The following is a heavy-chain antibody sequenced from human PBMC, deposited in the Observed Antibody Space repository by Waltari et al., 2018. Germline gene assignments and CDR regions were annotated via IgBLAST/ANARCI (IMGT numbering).Heavy chain of an antibody. CDR1: GFTFTTCT. D-gene: IGHD2-8*01. CDR3: ARDDRDGLPDYFDF. Sequence: QVQLVASGGGVVQPGGSLRLSCAASGFTFTTCTLHWVRQAPGKGLEGVAVTSHDESHKYYADSVKGRFTISKDNSKNTLYLQMNSLSTEDTAMYYCARDDRDGLPDYFDFWGQGTLVTVSS. CDR2: TSHDESHK. V-gene: IGHV3-30*01. J-gene: IGHJ4*02.